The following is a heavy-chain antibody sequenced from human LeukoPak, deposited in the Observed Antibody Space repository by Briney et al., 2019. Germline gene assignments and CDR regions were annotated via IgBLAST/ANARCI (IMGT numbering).Heavy chain of an antibody. CDR3: AKAYGYCTTTSCSHEEFDY. D-gene: IGHD2-2*01. CDR1: GXTFSNYG. CDR2: KSYDGSNK. J-gene: IGHJ4*02. V-gene: IGHV3-30*18. Sequence: AGGSLRLSCAASGXTFSNYGMHWVRQAPGKGLEWVAVKSYDGSNKYYADSVKGRFAISRDNSKNTLYLQMNSLRAEDTAVYYCAKAYGYCTTTSCSHEEFDYWGQGTLVTVSS.